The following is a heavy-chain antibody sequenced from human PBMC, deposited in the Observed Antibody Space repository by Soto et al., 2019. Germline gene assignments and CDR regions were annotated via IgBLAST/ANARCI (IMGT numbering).Heavy chain of an antibody. V-gene: IGHV3-23*01. J-gene: IGHJ4*02. CDR2: ISGSGGST. D-gene: IGHD3-3*01. CDR1: GFTFSSYA. Sequence: GGSLRLSCAASGFTFSSYAMSWVRQAPGKGLEWVSAISGSGGSTYYTDSVKGRFTISRDNSKNTLYLQMNSLRAEDTAVYYCAKDRALSGSGYYTGYGPPFDYWGQGTLVTVSS. CDR3: AKDRALSGSGYYTGYGPPFDY.